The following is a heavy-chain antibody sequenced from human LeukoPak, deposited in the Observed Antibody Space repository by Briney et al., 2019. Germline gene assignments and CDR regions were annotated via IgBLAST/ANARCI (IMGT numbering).Heavy chain of an antibody. J-gene: IGHJ4*02. CDR2: IIPILGIA. CDR1: GYTFTGYY. V-gene: IGHV1-69*04. D-gene: IGHD6-19*01. Sequence: SVKVSCKASGYTFTGYYMHWVRQAPGQGLEWMGRIIPILGIANYAQKFQGRVTITADKSTSTAYMELSSLRSEDTAVYYCARDDESGSGWFPFDYWGQGTLVTVSS. CDR3: ARDDESGSGWFPFDY.